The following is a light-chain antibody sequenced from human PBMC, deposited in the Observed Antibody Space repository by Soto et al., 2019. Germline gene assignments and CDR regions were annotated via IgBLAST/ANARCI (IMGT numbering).Light chain of an antibody. V-gene: IGKV3-20*01. CDR2: GAS. J-gene: IGKJ1*01. Sequence: EIVLTQSPGSLSLSPGERATLSCRASQSVSSSYLAWYQQKRGQAPRLLIYGASSRAPGIPDRFGGSGSGTDFTLTISRLEPEDFAVYYCQQYGSSRWTFGQGTKVDIK. CDR1: QSVSSSY. CDR3: QQYGSSRWT.